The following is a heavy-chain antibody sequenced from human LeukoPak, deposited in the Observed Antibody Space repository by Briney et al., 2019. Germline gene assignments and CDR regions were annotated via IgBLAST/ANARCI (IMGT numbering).Heavy chain of an antibody. D-gene: IGHD3-10*01. CDR2: ISWNSGSI. CDR1: GFTFDDYA. CDR3: AKDSGITMVRGVISKFFYYYSMDV. V-gene: IGHV3-9*01. Sequence: GGSLRLSCAASGFTFDDYAMHWVRQAPGKGLGWVSGISWNSGSIGYADSVKGRFTISRDNAKNSLYLQMNSLRAEDTALYYCAKDSGITMVRGVISKFFYYYSMDVWGQGTTVTVSS. J-gene: IGHJ6*02.